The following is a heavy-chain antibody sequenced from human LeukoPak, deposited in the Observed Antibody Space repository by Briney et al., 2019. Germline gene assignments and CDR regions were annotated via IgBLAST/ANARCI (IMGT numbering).Heavy chain of an antibody. Sequence: ASVKVSCKGSGYTFTGYYMHWVRQAPGQGLEWMGWRNPNSGGTNYAQKFQGRVTITRDKAIRTAYMELSSLRSHDTPVYFSARDIRLKSAVDYWGPGTLVTVSS. V-gene: IGHV1-2*02. J-gene: IGHJ4*02. CDR1: GYTFTGYY. CDR2: RNPNSGGT. D-gene: IGHD4-11*01. CDR3: ARDIRLKSAVDY.